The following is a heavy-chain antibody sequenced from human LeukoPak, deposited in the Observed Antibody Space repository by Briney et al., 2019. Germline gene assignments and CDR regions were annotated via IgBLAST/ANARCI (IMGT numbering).Heavy chain of an antibody. J-gene: IGHJ6*02. D-gene: IGHD3-10*01. V-gene: IGHV1-69*04. CDR3: ARDYYGSGSYYPTPYYYYYGMDV. CDR2: IIPILGIA. Sequence: ASVKVSCKASGGTFSSYAISWVRQAPGQGLEWMGRIIPILGIANYAQKFQGRVTITADKSTSTAYMELSSLRSEDTAVYYCARDYYGSGSYYPTPYYYYYGMDVWGQGTTVTVSS. CDR1: GGTFSSYA.